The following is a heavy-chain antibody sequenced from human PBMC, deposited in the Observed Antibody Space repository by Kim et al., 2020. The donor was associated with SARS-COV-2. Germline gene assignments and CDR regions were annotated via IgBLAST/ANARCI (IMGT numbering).Heavy chain of an antibody. Sequence: NPSLKSRVTISVDTSKNQFSLQLSSVTAADTAVYYCARGAVVAATIWFDPWGQGTLVTVSS. CDR3: ARGAVVAATIWFDP. D-gene: IGHD2-15*01. V-gene: IGHV4-39*01. J-gene: IGHJ5*02.